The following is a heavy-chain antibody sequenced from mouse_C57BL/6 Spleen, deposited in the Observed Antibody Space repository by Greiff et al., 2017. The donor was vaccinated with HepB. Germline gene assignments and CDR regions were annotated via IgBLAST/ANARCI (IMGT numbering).Heavy chain of an antibody. CDR2: IWSGGST. CDR1: GFSLTSYG. V-gene: IGHV2-2*01. Sequence: QVQLKESGPGLVQPSQSLSITCTVSGFSLTSYGVHWVRQSPGKGLEWLGVIWSGGSTDYNAAFISRLSISKDNSKSQVFFKMNSLQADDTAIYYCARGWIDDYDFYAMDDWGQGTSVTVSS. D-gene: IGHD2-4*01. CDR3: ARGWIDDYDFYAMDD. J-gene: IGHJ4*01.